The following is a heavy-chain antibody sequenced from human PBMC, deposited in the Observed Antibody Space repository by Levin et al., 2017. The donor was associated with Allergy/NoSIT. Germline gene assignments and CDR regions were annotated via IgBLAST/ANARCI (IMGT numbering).Heavy chain of an antibody. V-gene: IGHV4-59*01. Sequence: TSETLSLTCTVSGGSISSYYWSWIRQPPGKGLEWIGYIYYSGSTNYNPSLKSRVTISVDTSKNQFSLKLSSVTAADTAVYYCARVRESNLDYWGQGTLVTVSS. J-gene: IGHJ4*02. CDR3: ARVRESNLDY. CDR2: IYYSGST. CDR1: GGSISSYY. D-gene: IGHD4-11*01.